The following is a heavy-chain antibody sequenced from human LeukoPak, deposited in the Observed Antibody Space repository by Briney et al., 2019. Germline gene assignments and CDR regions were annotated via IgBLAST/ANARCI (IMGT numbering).Heavy chain of an antibody. V-gene: IGHV3-30-3*01. CDR2: ISYDGSNK. CDR3: ARRTGAAAGTGDY. Sequence: GRSLRLSCAASGFTFSSYAMHWVRQAPGKGLEWVAVISYDGSNKYYADSVKGRFTISRDNSKNTLYLQMNSLRAEDTAVYYCARRTGAAAGTGDYWGQGTLVTVSS. D-gene: IGHD6-13*01. CDR1: GFTFSSYA. J-gene: IGHJ4*02.